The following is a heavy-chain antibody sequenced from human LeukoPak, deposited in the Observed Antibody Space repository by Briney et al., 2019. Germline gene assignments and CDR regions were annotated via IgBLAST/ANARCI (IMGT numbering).Heavy chain of an antibody. Sequence: SETLSLTCTVSGASISSSYWTWIRQPPGKGLEWIGHIYYSGSTNYNPSLKSRVTISEDTSKNEFSLNLSSVTAADTAVYYCARDKRVAVAGTYIYYYYMDVWGNGTTVTISS. V-gene: IGHV4-59*12. CDR3: ARDKRVAVAGTYIYYYYMDV. CDR2: IYYSGST. D-gene: IGHD6-19*01. J-gene: IGHJ6*03. CDR1: GASISSSY.